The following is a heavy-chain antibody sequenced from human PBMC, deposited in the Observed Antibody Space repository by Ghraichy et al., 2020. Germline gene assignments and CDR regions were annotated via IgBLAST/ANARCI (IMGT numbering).Heavy chain of an antibody. D-gene: IGHD1-14*01. CDR3: VRSYKDGLRHFDY. J-gene: IGHJ4*02. V-gene: IGHV3-74*01. Sequence: LSLTCAASGFSFTDYWMHWVRQTPGRGLEWVSHLNIDVTTVNYADSVKGRFTISRDNAKNTMYLQMISLTVEDTAVYYCVRSYKDGLRHFDYWGQGTLVTVSS. CDR2: LNIDVTTV. CDR1: GFSFTDYW.